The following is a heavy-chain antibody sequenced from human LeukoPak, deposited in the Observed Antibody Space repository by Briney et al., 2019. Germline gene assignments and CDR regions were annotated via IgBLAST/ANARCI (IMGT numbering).Heavy chain of an antibody. CDR3: ARVPITMVRGVIIKENWFDP. Sequence: ASVTVSCKASGYTFTSYGISWVRQAPGQGLEWMGWISAYNGNTNYAQKLQGRVTMTTDTSTSTAYMELRSLRSDDTAVYYCARVPITMVRGVIIKENWFDPWGQGTLVTVSS. J-gene: IGHJ5*02. CDR2: ISAYNGNT. CDR1: GYTFTSYG. V-gene: IGHV1-18*01. D-gene: IGHD3-10*01.